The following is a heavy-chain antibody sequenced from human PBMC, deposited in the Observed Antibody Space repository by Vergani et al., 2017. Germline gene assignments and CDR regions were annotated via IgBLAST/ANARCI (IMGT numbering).Heavy chain of an antibody. Sequence: QVTLRESGPALVKPTQTLTLTCTFSGFSILTSEMCVSWIRQPPGKALEWLALIDWNDNKYFNTSLKTRLTISKDASKNQVVLTMTNMDPVDTATYYFARIRRRVRSGYDIFDFWGQGILVTVAS. CDR2: IDWNDNK. V-gene: IGHV2-70*01. CDR1: GFSILTSEMC. CDR3: ARIRRRVRSGYDIFDF. J-gene: IGHJ4*02. D-gene: IGHD5-12*01.